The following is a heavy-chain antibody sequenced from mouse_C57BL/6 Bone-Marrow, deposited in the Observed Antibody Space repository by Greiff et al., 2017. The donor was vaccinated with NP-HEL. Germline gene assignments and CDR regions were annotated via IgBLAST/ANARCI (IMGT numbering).Heavy chain of an antibody. V-gene: IGHV1-62-2*01. Sequence: VKLQQSGAELVKPGASVKLSCKASGYTFTEYTIHWVKQRPGQGLEWIGWFYPGSGSTKYNEKFKDKATLTADKSSSTVYMELSGLTSEDSAVYFYARPGDVYYADYWGQGTTLTVSS. CDR3: ARPGDVYYADY. J-gene: IGHJ2*01. CDR1: GYTFTEYT. CDR2: FYPGSGST.